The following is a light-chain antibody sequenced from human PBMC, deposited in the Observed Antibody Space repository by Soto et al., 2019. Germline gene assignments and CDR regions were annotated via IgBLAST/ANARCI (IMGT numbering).Light chain of an antibody. CDR3: QQRSSWPFT. CDR1: QSINNF. V-gene: IGKV3-11*01. Sequence: EIVLTQSPATLSLSPGERATLSCRASQSINNFIAWYQQKSGQPPRLVIYDVSKRATGIPARFSGSGSGTDFALSISSLEPEDFAVYYCQQRSSWPFTFGPGTKVDIK. J-gene: IGKJ3*01. CDR2: DVS.